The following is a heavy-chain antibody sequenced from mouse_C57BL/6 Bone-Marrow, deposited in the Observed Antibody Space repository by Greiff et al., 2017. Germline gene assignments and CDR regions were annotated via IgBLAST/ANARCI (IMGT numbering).Heavy chain of an antibody. CDR2: IDPSDSDT. CDR1: GYTFTSYW. D-gene: IGHD2-2*01. J-gene: IGHJ2*01. V-gene: IGHV1-52*01. Sequence: QVQLQQPGAELVRPGSSVKLSCKASGYTFTSYWMHWVKQRPIQGLEWIGNIDPSDSDTHYNQKFKDKATLTVDKSSSTAYMQLSSRTSEDSAVYYCARGVYYGSPYYFDYWGQGTTLTVSS. CDR3: ARGVYYGSPYYFDY.